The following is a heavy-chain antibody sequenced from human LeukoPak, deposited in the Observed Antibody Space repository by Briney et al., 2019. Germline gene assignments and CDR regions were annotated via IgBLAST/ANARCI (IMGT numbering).Heavy chain of an antibody. CDR2: ISWDGGST. CDR3: AKDMSDYVWGSYSPTSQFDY. J-gene: IGHJ4*02. Sequence: PGGSLRLSCAASGFTFDDYTMHWVRQAPGKGLEWVSLISWDGGSTYYADSVKGRFTISRDNSKNSLYLQMNSLRTEDTALYYCAKDMSDYVWGSYSPTSQFDYWGQGTLVTVSS. CDR1: GFTFDDYT. V-gene: IGHV3-43*01. D-gene: IGHD3-16*01.